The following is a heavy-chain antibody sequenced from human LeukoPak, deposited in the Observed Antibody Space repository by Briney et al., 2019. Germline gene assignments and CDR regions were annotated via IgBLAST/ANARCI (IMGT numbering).Heavy chain of an antibody. J-gene: IGHJ4*02. V-gene: IGHV1-18*01. CDR3: ARDGLAPRFMGLDY. CDR2: ISVYNGKT. CDR1: GYSFTSYG. Sequence: GASVKVSYKASGYSFTSYGISWVRQAPGQGLEWMGWISVYNGKTNYAQKVQGRVTMTTDTSTSTAYMDLRSLKSDDTAVYYCARDGLAPRFMGLDYWGQGTLVTVSS. D-gene: IGHD5-24*01.